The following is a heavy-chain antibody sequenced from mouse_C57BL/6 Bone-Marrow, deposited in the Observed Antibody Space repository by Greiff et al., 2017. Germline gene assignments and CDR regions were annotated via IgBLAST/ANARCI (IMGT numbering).Heavy chain of an antibody. CDR1: GYTFTSYG. J-gene: IGHJ3*01. V-gene: IGHV1-81*01. Sequence: QVQLQQSGAELARPGASVKLSCKASGYTFTSYGISWVKQRTGQGLEWIGEIYPRSGNTYYNEKFKGKATLTADKSSSTAYMELRSLTSEDSAVYFCARHQRRLQGWFAYWGQGTLVTVSA. CDR2: IYPRSGNT. CDR3: ARHQRRLQGWFAY. D-gene: IGHD3-2*02.